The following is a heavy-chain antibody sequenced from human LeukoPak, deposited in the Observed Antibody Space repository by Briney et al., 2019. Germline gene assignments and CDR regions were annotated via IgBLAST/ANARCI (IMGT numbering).Heavy chain of an antibody. CDR2: ISGTSAST. D-gene: IGHD2-15*01. CDR3: AKIKDRMAPDRPIDF. Sequence: GGSLRLSCAASGFTFSDYAMNWVRQAPEKGLEWVSRISGTSASTSYTDSVKGRFTISRDNSKNTLYLQMNSLKIEDTAIYYCAKIKDRMAPDRPIDFWGQGTLVTVSS. J-gene: IGHJ4*02. V-gene: IGHV3-23*01. CDR1: GFTFSDYA.